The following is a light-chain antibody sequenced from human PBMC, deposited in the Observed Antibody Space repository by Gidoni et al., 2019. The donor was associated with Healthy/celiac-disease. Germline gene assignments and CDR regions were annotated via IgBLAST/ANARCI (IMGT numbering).Light chain of an antibody. CDR2: PAS. V-gene: IGKV1-39*01. Sequence: DIQMTQSPSSLSASVGDRVPITCRASQSISSHLHWYQEKPGKAPKLLIYPASSLQSGVPSRGSGSGSGTDFTLTISSLQTEEFATYYCQQSYRTPQTFGQGTKVEIK. CDR3: QQSYRTPQT. CDR1: QSISSH. J-gene: IGKJ1*01.